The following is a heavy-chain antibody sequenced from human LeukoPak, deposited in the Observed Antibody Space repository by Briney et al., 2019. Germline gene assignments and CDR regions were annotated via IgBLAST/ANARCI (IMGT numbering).Heavy chain of an antibody. Sequence: ASVKVSCKASGYTFTSYYMHWVRQAPGQGPEWMGWMNPNSGNTGYAQKFQGRVTLTRSTSMTTAYMELSSLRSEDTAVYYCARQSLDGGSCYDYWGQGTPVTISS. CDR1: GYTFTSYY. J-gene: IGHJ4*02. V-gene: IGHV1-8*02. CDR2: MNPNSGNT. CDR3: ARQSLDGGSCYDY. D-gene: IGHD2-15*01.